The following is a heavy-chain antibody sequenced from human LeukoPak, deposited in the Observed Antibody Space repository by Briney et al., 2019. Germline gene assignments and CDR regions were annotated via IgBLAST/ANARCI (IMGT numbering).Heavy chain of an antibody. Sequence: SETLSLTRTVSGGSISSYYWSWIRQPPGQGLEWIGYIYYSGSTNYNPTLQSRVTISLDTSNHQFSLKLTSETAADTAVYYCARGMYYYDSGVGYWGQGTLVTVSS. D-gene: IGHD3-22*01. J-gene: IGHJ4*02. CDR2: IYYSGST. V-gene: IGHV4-59*01. CDR1: GGSISSYY. CDR3: ARGMYYYDSGVGY.